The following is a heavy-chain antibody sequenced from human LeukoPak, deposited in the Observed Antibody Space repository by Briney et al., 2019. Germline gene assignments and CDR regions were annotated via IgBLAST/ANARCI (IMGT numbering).Heavy chain of an antibody. CDR2: ISRSGSYI. J-gene: IGHJ6*03. D-gene: IGHD5-18*01. CDR1: GFTFSTYS. Sequence: GGSLRLSCAASGFTFSTYSMNWVRQAPGKGLEWVSSISRSGSYIYYADSVKGRFTISRDNSKNTLYLQMNSLRAEDTAVYYCAKVATVLGYSYGYYYYYYMDVWGKGTTVTISS. V-gene: IGHV3-21*01. CDR3: AKVATVLGYSYGYYYYYYMDV.